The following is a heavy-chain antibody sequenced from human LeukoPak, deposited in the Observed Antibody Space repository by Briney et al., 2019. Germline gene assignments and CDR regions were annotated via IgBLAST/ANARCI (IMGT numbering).Heavy chain of an antibody. J-gene: IGHJ4*02. D-gene: IGHD1-7*01. CDR3: ARKAQYNGHYPLDY. CDR1: GFTFTSYS. CDR2: TSDRGDYT. V-gene: IGHV3-23*01. Sequence: GGSLRLSCAASGFTFTSYSMSWVRQAPGKGLEWVSGTSDRGDYTYYADSVKGRCTISRDSSKNTLFLQMNSLRAEDTALYFCARKAQYNGHYPLDYWGQGTLVTVSS.